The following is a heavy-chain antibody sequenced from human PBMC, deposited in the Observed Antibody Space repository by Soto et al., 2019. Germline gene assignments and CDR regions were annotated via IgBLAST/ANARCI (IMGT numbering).Heavy chain of an antibody. Sequence: QVQLVQSGAEVKKPGSSVKVSCKASGGTFSSYAISWVRQAPGQGLEWMGGIIPIFGTANYAQKFQGRVTITADESTSTAYMELSSLRSEDTAVYYCARARSPSMDIVVVPAAMAYYYYGMDVWGHGTTVTVSS. J-gene: IGHJ6*02. D-gene: IGHD2-2*03. V-gene: IGHV1-69*01. CDR2: IIPIFGTA. CDR1: GGTFSSYA. CDR3: ARARSPSMDIVVVPAAMAYYYYGMDV.